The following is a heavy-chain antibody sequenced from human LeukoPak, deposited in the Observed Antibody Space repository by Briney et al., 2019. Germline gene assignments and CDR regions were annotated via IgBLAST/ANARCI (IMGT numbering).Heavy chain of an antibody. Sequence: PGGSLKLSCAASGFTFGDYYMSWVRQAPGKGLEWVANIKQDGSEKYYVDSVKGRFTISRDNAKNSLYLQMNSLRAEDTAVYYCARDLLETIFGVVIPATGDYWGQGILVTVSS. D-gene: IGHD3-3*01. CDR2: IKQDGSEK. V-gene: IGHV3-7*01. CDR3: ARDLLETIFGVVIPATGDY. J-gene: IGHJ4*02. CDR1: GFTFGDYY.